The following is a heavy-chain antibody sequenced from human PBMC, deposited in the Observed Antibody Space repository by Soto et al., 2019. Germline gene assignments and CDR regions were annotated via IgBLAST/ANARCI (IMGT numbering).Heavy chain of an antibody. V-gene: IGHV5-51*01. D-gene: IGHD3-10*01. Sequence: EVQLVQTGTEGKKPGESLKISCQGSGYIFSNYWIAWVRQVPGKGLEWMGIIYPRNSDARYSPPFQGQVTISADESTSTVYLQWVTLKASDTATYYCARHVADITVRDGGGFDVWGQGTMVTVSS. CDR1: GYIFSNYW. CDR2: IYPRNSDA. J-gene: IGHJ3*01. CDR3: ARHVADITVRDGGGFDV.